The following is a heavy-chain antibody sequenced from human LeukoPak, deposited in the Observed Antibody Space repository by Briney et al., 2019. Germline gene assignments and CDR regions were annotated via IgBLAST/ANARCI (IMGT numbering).Heavy chain of an antibody. D-gene: IGHD6-13*01. Sequence: SETLSLTCAVYGGSFSGYYWSWIRQPPGKGLEWIGEINHSGSTNYNPSLKSRVTISVDTSKNQFSLKLSSVTAADTAVYYCARGRKSGIAAGFDYWGQGTLVTVSS. J-gene: IGHJ4*02. V-gene: IGHV4-34*01. CDR3: ARGRKSGIAAGFDY. CDR1: GGSFSGYY. CDR2: INHSGST.